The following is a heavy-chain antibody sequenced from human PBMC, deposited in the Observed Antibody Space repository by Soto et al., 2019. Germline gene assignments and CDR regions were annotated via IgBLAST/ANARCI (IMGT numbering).Heavy chain of an antibody. CDR2: INPSGGST. J-gene: IGHJ5*02. V-gene: IGHV1-46*03. Sequence: ASVKVSCKASGYTFTSYYMHWVRQAPGQGLEWMGIINPSGGSTSYAQKFQGRVTMTRDTPTSTVYMELSSLRSEDTAVYYCARGRTYTMVRGVILDWFDPWGQGTLVTVSS. CDR3: ARGRTYTMVRGVILDWFDP. D-gene: IGHD3-10*01. CDR1: GYTFTSYY.